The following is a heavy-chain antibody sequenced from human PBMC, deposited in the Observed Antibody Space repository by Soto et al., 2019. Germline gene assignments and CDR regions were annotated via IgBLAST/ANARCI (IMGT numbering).Heavy chain of an antibody. J-gene: IGHJ4*02. D-gene: IGHD3-22*01. CDR1: GFSLITSGVG. CDR2: IYWDDDK. V-gene: IGHV2-5*02. CDR3: AHRNYYQSRGGSWDVGFFAY. Sequence: QITLKESGPTLMEPTQTLTLTCTFSGFSLITSGVGVGWIRQPPGKALECLALIYWDDDKRYSPSLKSRLTITKQTSKNQVVLTMTNMDPVDTATHYCAHRNYYQSRGGSWDVGFFAYWGQGTLVTVSS.